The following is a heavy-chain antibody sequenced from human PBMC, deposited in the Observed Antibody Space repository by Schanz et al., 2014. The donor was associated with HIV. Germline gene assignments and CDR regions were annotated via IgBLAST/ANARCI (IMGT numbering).Heavy chain of an antibody. Sequence: EVQLVESGGGVVQPGRSLRLSCAASGFTFVDYGMHWVRQLPGKGLEWVAGIGWNSVNIHYADSVKGRFNISRDNAKNSLYLQMNSLRGEDTAVYYCARDERYCTGSNCYLYYFDYWGQGTLVTVPS. CDR2: IGWNSVNI. D-gene: IGHD2-8*02. CDR1: GFTFVDYG. V-gene: IGHV3-9*01. J-gene: IGHJ4*02. CDR3: ARDERYCTGSNCYLYYFDY.